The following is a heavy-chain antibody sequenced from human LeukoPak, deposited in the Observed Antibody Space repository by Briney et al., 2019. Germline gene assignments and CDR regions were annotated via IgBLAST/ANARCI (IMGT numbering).Heavy chain of an antibody. CDR2: IWYDGSNK. Sequence: GGSLRLSCAASGFTFSSYGMHWVRQAPGKGLEWVAVIWYDGSNKHYADSVKGRFTTSRDNSKNTLYLQMNSLRAEDTAVYYCARDLGHTSGLDYWGQGTLVTVSS. J-gene: IGHJ4*02. CDR1: GFTFSSYG. D-gene: IGHD3-10*01. V-gene: IGHV3-33*01. CDR3: ARDLGHTSGLDY.